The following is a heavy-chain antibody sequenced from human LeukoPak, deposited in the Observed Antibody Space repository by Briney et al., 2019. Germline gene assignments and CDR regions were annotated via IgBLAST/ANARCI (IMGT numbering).Heavy chain of an antibody. CDR3: ARSGYYYYMDV. D-gene: IGHD7-27*01. CDR2: IKQDGSEK. J-gene: IGHJ6*03. Sequence: GGSLRLSCAASGFTFSSYWMSWVREAPGKGLEWVANIKQDGSEKYYVDSVKGRFTISRDNAKNSLYLQMNSLRAEDTAVYYCARSGYYYYMDVWGKGTTVTVSS. CDR1: GFTFSSYW. V-gene: IGHV3-7*01.